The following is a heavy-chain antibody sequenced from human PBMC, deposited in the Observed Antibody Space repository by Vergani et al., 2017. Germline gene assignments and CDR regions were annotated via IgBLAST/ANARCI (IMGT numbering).Heavy chain of an antibody. D-gene: IGHD6-6*01. V-gene: IGHV1-18*01. Sequence: QVQLVQSGAEVKKPGASVKVSCKSSGYIISSYGICWVRQAPGQGLEWMGWISAYNGNTNYAQKLQGRVTMTTDTSTSTAYMELRSLRSDDTAVYYCARDAPYSSSSFPFDYWGQGTLVTVSS. CDR3: ARDAPYSSSSFPFDY. CDR1: GYIISSYG. J-gene: IGHJ4*02. CDR2: ISAYNGNT.